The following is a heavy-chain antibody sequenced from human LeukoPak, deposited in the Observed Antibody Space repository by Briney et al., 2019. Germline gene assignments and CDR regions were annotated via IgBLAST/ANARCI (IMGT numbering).Heavy chain of an antibody. V-gene: IGHV4-59*01. Sequence: SETLSLTCTVSGGSISSYYWSWIRQPPGKGLEWIGYVYYSGSTNCNPSLKSRVTISVDTSKNQFSLKLSSVTAADTAVYYCARGRGSYYDSSGYQVDYWGQGTLVTVSS. CDR3: ARGRGSYYDSSGYQVDY. CDR1: GGSISSYY. J-gene: IGHJ4*02. D-gene: IGHD3-22*01. CDR2: VYYSGST.